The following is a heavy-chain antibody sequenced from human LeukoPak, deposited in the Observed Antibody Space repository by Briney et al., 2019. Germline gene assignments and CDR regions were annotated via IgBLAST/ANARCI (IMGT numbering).Heavy chain of an antibody. V-gene: IGHV4-59*08. CDR2: IHYSGST. CDR3: ARTTKNYGMDV. J-gene: IGHJ6*02. Sequence: SETLSLTCTVSGGSISSYYWSWIRQPPGKGLEWIGYIHYSGSTNYNPSLKSRVTISVDTSKNQFSLKLSSVTAADTAVYYCARTTKNYGMDVWGQGTTVTVSS. CDR1: GGSISSYY. D-gene: IGHD1-1*01.